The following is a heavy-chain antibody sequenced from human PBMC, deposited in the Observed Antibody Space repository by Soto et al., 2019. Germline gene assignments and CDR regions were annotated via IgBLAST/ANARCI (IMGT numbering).Heavy chain of an antibody. J-gene: IGHJ4*02. V-gene: IGHV3-23*01. CDR3: AKRGAGHYFDY. CDR1: GFTFSSYA. CDR2: VSGGGGST. D-gene: IGHD6-19*01. Sequence: EVQLLESGGGLVQPGGSLRLSCAASGFTFSSYAMSWVRQAPGKGLEWVSVVSGGGGSTYYADSVKGRFTISRDNSKNPLYLQMNSLRAEDTAVYYCAKRGAGHYFDYWGQGTLVTVSS.